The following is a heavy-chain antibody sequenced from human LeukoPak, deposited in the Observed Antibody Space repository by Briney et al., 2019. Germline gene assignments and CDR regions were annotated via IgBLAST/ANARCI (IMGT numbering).Heavy chain of an antibody. J-gene: IGHJ4*02. CDR2: INPGNGNT. CDR1: GYTFSTYS. V-gene: IGHV1-3*03. CDR3: ARGLLQLWLEY. D-gene: IGHD5-18*01. Sequence: EASVKVSCKASGYTFSTYSMHWVRQAPGQRLEWMGWINPGNGNTKYSQEFQGRVTITRDTSASTAYMELSSLRPEDMAVYYCARGLLQLWLEYWGQGTLVTVSS.